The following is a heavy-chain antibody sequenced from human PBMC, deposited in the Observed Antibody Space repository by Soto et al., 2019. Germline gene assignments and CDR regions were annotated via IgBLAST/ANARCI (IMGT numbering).Heavy chain of an antibody. CDR2: IIPIFGTA. CDR1: GGTFSTYT. D-gene: IGHD2-15*01. CDR3: ARRLGSGHFYSMDV. Sequence: GASVKVSCKASGGTFSTYTIIWVRQALGQGLEWMGGIIPIFGTANYAQKFQGRVTITADEFTSTTYMELSSLRSEDTAVYYCARRLGSGHFYSMDVWGQGTTVTVSS. J-gene: IGHJ6*02. V-gene: IGHV1-69*13.